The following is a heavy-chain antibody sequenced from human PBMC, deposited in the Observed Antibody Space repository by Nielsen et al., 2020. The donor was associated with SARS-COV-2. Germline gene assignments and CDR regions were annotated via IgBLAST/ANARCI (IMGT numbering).Heavy chain of an antibody. CDR1: KFTFNSYA. J-gene: IGHJ4*02. CDR2: ISGNGDTT. CDR3: ANGPGSWDY. V-gene: IGHV3-23*01. D-gene: IGHD1-26*01. Sequence: GGSLRLSCAASKFTFNSYAMSWVRQAPGKGLEWVSAISGNGDTTYYADSVKGRFIISRDNSKNTLYLEMNSLRADDTAVYYCANGPGSWDYWGQGTLVTVSS.